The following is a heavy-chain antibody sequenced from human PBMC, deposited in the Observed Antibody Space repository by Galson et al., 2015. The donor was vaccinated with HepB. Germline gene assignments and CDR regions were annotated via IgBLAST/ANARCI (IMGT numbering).Heavy chain of an antibody. CDR2: IDPSDSYT. CDR3: ARRRGDCSSTSCYPYGMDV. J-gene: IGHJ6*02. Sequence: AEVKKPGESLRISCKGSGYSLTSYWISWVRQMPGKGLEWMGRIDPSDSYTNYSPSFQGHVTISADKSISTAYLQWSSLKASDTAMYYCARRRGDCSSTSCYPYGMDVWGQGTTVTVSS. CDR1: GYSLTSYW. V-gene: IGHV5-10-1*01. D-gene: IGHD2-2*01.